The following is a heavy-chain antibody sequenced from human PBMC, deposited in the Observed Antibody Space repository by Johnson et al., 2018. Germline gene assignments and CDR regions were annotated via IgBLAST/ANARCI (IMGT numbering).Heavy chain of an antibody. D-gene: IGHD6-13*01. J-gene: IGHJ3*01. CDR2: IYPSGST. CDR3: ARVPTSSSNWMDAFDV. Sequence: QVQLVQSGPGLVKPSETLSLSCTVSGGSISSGSHYWSWIRKPAGKRLEYIGRIYPSGSTKYNPSLQSRVTIAHDTSKNQFSLPLSSETAADTAVYYYARVPTSSSNWMDAFDVWGQGTMVTVSS. V-gene: IGHV4-61*02. CDR1: GGSISSGSHY.